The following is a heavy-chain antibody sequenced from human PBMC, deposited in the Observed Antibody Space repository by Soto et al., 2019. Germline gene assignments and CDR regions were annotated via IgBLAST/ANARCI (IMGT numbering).Heavy chain of an antibody. CDR3: AKDPGDYPSDYFDY. CDR2: ISGSGFST. J-gene: IGHJ4*02. Sequence: EVQLLESGGGLVQPGGSLRLSCAASGFTFSSYAMSWVRPAPGKGLEWVSAISGSGFSTYYADSVKGRFTVSRDTSKNTLFLQMNILRAEDTAVYYCAKDPGDYPSDYFDYWCQGTLVTVSS. CDR1: GFTFSSYA. V-gene: IGHV3-23*01. D-gene: IGHD4-17*01.